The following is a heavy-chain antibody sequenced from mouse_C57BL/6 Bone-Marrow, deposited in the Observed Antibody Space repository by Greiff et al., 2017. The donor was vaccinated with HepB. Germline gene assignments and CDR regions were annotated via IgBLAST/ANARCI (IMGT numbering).Heavy chain of an antibody. CDR3: ASYYYGSSSWFAY. V-gene: IGHV2-6*01. J-gene: IGHJ3*01. CDR1: GFSLTSYG. CDR2: IWGVGST. Sequence: VKVVESGPGLVAPSQSLSITCTVSGFSLTSYGVDWVRQSPGKGLEWLGVIWGVGSTNYNSALKSRLSISKDNSKSQVFLKMNSLQTDDTAMYYCASYYYGSSSWFAYWGQGTLVTVSA. D-gene: IGHD1-1*01.